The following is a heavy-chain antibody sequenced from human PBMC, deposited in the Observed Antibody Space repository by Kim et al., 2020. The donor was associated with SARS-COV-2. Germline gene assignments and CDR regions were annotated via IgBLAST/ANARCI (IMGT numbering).Heavy chain of an antibody. D-gene: IGHD5-12*01. J-gene: IGHJ4*02. Sequence: SETLSLTCTVSGGSISSYYWSWIRQPPGKGLEWIGYIYYSGSTNYNPSLKSRVTISVDTSKNQFSLKLSSVTAADTAVYYCARVGYDSWFFGYWGQGTLVTVSS. V-gene: IGHV4-59*01. CDR1: GGSISSYY. CDR3: ARVGYDSWFFGY. CDR2: IYYSGST.